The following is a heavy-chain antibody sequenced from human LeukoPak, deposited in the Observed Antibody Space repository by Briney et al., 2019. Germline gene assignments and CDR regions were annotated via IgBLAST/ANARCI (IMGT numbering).Heavy chain of an antibody. Sequence: GGSLRLSCAASGFTFSDYYMSWIRQAPGKGLEYVSAINSNGGGTYYTNSVKGRFTISRDNSKNTLYLQMGGLRTEDVAVYYCARVGGTYYDCWGQGTLVTVSS. D-gene: IGHD3-16*01. CDR2: INSNGGGT. J-gene: IGHJ4*02. V-gene: IGHV3-64*01. CDR1: GFTFSDYY. CDR3: ARVGGTYYDC.